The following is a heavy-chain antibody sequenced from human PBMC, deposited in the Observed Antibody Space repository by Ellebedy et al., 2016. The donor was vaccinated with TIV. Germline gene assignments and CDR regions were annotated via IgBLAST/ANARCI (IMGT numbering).Heavy chain of an antibody. CDR2: ISSSSSAI. D-gene: IGHD2-2*01. CDR3: ARGAYCSSTGCYGPFDY. J-gene: IGHJ4*02. Sequence: GESLKISCAASGFTFNTYSMNWVRQAPGKGLEWVSYISSSSSAIYYADSVKGRFTISRDNSKNSLYLQMNTLRDEDTAVYYCARGAYCSSTGCYGPFDYWGQGTLVTVSS. CDR1: GFTFNTYS. V-gene: IGHV3-48*02.